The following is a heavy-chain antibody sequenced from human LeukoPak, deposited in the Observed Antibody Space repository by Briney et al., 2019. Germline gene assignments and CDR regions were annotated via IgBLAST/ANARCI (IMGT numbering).Heavy chain of an antibody. D-gene: IGHD2-2*01. CDR1: GFTVSSNY. Sequence: PGGSPRLSCAASGFTVSSNYMSWVRQAPGKGLEWVSVIYSGGSTYYADSVKGRFTISRDNSKNTLYLQMNSLRAEDTAVYYCARGGYCSSTSCSDVWGQGTLVTVSS. J-gene: IGHJ4*02. CDR2: IYSGGST. CDR3: ARGGYCSSTSCSDV. V-gene: IGHV3-53*01.